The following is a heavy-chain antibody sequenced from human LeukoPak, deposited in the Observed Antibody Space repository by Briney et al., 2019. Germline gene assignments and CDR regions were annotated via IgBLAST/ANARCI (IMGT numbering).Heavy chain of an antibody. Sequence: GGSLRLSCAASGFTFSSYSMNWVRQAPGKGLEWVSYISSSISTIYYADSVKGRFTISRDNAKNSLSLQMNSLRAEDTAVYYCARDIMTTVTTIDYWGQGTLVTVSS. CDR2: ISSSISTI. D-gene: IGHD4-17*01. CDR1: GFTFSSYS. V-gene: IGHV3-48*04. J-gene: IGHJ4*02. CDR3: ARDIMTTVTTIDY.